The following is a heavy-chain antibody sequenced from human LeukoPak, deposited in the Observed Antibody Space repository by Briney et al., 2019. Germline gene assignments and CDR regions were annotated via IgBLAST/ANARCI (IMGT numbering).Heavy chain of an antibody. J-gene: IGHJ5*02. CDR3: ARGVVGSTSFDP. Sequence: ASVKVSCKASGYTFTSYDINWVRQATGQGLEWMGWMNPNSGDTGYAEKFQGRVTMTRDTSISTAYMELSSLRSDDTAIYFCARGVVGSTSFDPWGQGTLVTVSS. V-gene: IGHV1-8*01. CDR1: GYTFTSYD. CDR2: MNPNSGDT. D-gene: IGHD1-26*01.